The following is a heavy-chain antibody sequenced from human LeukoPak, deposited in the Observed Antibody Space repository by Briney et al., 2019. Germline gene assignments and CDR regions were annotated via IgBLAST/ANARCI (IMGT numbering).Heavy chain of an antibody. J-gene: IGHJ6*03. CDR1: DGSFSGYY. CDR2: INHSGST. D-gene: IGHD2-2*01. Sequence: SETLSLTCAVYDGSFSGYYWSWIRQPPGKGLEWIGEINHSGSTNYNPSLKSRVTISVDTSKNQFSLKLSSVTAADTAVSYCARHRRIVVVPAARSYYYYYMDVWGKGTTVTVSS. CDR3: ARHRRIVVVPAARSYYYYYMDV. V-gene: IGHV4-34*01.